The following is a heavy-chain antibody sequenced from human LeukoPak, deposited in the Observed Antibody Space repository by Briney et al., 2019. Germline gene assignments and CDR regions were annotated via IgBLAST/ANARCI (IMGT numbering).Heavy chain of an antibody. Sequence: GGSLRLSCAAFGFTFSSYGVHWVRQVPGKGLDWVTLISSDGSTKYYADSVKGRFTISRDNSKSTLYLQMNSLRAEDTAVYYCSRSRPKFKDFDYWGQGTLVTVSS. V-gene: IGHV3-30*03. J-gene: IGHJ4*02. CDR2: ISSDGSTK. CDR1: GFTFSSYG. CDR3: SRSRPKFKDFDY.